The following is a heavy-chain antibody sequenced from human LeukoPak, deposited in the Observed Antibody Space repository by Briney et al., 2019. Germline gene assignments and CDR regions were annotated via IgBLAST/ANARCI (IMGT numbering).Heavy chain of an antibody. CDR3: ARPRPGYSSSWYNY. CDR1: GGSISRSTYY. Sequence: SETLSLTCTVSGGSISRSTYYWGWIRQPPGKGLVWIGSIYYSGSTYYTPSLRSRVTISVDTSQNQFSLKLSSVTAADTAVYYCARPRPGYSSSWYNYWGQGTLVTVSS. J-gene: IGHJ4*02. V-gene: IGHV4-39*01. CDR2: IYYSGST. D-gene: IGHD6-13*01.